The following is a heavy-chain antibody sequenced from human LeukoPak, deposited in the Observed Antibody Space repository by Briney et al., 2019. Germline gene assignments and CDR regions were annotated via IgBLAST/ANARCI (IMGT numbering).Heavy chain of an antibody. D-gene: IGHD6-13*01. J-gene: IGHJ3*02. CDR1: GGSFSGYY. V-gene: IGHV4-34*01. Sequence: SETLSLTCAVYGGSFSGYYWSWIRQPPGKGLEWIGEINHSGSTNYNPSLKSRVTISVDTSKNQFSLKLSSVTAADTAVYYCARGSELVAFDIWGQGTMVTVSS. CDR2: INHSGST. CDR3: ARGSELVAFDI.